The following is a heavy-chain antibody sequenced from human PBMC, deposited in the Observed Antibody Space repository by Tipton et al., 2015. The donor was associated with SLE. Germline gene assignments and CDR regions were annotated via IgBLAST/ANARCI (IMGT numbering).Heavy chain of an antibody. CDR2: INHSGST. CDR3: ARGRRITGTTDWFDP. D-gene: IGHD1-20*01. J-gene: IGHJ5*02. CDR1: GGSISSGSYY. V-gene: IGHV4-39*07. Sequence: TLSLTCTVSGGSISSGSYYWSWIRQPPGKGLEWIGEINHSGSTNYNPSLKSRVTISVDTSKNQFSLKLSSVTAADTAVYYCARGRRITGTTDWFDPWGQGTRVTVSS.